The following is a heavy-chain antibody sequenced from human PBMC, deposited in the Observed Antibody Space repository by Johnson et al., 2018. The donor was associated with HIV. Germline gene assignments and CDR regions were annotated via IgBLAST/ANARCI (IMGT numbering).Heavy chain of an antibody. J-gene: IGHJ3*02. CDR1: GFTFDDYA. Sequence: QLVESGGGLVQPGRSLRLSCAASGFTFDDYAMHWVRQAPGKGLEWVCDTNWNGANTAYADSVKGRFTISRDNSKNTLYLQMSSLTVEDTAVYYCVKDRGRPGTPAAFDIWGQGTMLTVSS. CDR3: VKDRGRPGTPAAFDI. CDR2: TNWNGANT. D-gene: IGHD3-16*01. V-gene: IGHV3-9*01.